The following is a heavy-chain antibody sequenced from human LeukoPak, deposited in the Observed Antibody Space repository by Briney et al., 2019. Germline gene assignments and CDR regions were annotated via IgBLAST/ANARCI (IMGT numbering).Heavy chain of an antibody. J-gene: IGHJ5*02. CDR2: IYTSGST. D-gene: IGHD6-13*01. V-gene: IGHV4-38-2*02. CDR1: GYSISSGYY. CDR3: ARVQGAAAGMNNWFDP. Sequence: SETLSLTCTVSGYSISSGYYWGWIRQPPGKGLEWIGRIYTSGSTNYNPSLKSRVTMSVDTSKNQFSLKLSSVTAADTAVYYCARVQGAAAGMNNWFDPWGQGTLVTVSS.